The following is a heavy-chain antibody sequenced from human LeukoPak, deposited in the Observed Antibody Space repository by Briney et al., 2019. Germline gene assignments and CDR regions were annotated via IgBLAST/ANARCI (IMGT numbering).Heavy chain of an antibody. CDR2: ISYDGSNK. D-gene: IGHD3-22*01. CDR1: GFTFSSYG. Sequence: PGGSLRLSCAASGFTFSSYGMHWVRQAPGKGLEWVAVISYDGSNKYYADSVKGRFTISRDNSKNTLYLQMNSLRAEDTAVYYCAKEESSGYYYNYFDYWGQGTLVTVSS. CDR3: AKEESSGYYYNYFDY. J-gene: IGHJ4*02. V-gene: IGHV3-30*18.